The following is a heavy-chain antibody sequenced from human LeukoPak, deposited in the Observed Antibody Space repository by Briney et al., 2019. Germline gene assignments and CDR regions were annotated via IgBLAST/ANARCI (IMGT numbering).Heavy chain of an antibody. CDR1: GYSFTSYW. J-gene: IGHJ4*02. V-gene: IGHV5-51*01. CDR2: IYPGDSDT. Sequence: GESLKISCKGSGYSFTSYWIGWVRQMPGKGLEWMGIIYPGDSDTRYSPSFQGQVTISADKSISTAYLQWSSLRAEDTAVYYCANYYYDSSDYWGQGTLVTVSS. D-gene: IGHD3-22*01. CDR3: ANYYYDSSDY.